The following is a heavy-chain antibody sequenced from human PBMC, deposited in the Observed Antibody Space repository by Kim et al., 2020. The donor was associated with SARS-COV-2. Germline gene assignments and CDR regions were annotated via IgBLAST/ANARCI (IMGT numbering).Heavy chain of an antibody. CDR1: GGSISSGGYY. D-gene: IGHD2-8*01. CDR3: AREKMVYALPTRYNWFDP. J-gene: IGHJ5*02. V-gene: IGHV4-31*03. Sequence: SETLSLTCTVSGGSISSGGYYWSWIRQHPGKGLEWIGYIYYSGSTYYNPSLKSRVTISVDTSKNQFSLKLSSVTAADTAVYYCAREKMVYALPTRYNWFDPWGQGTLVTVSS. CDR2: IYYSGST.